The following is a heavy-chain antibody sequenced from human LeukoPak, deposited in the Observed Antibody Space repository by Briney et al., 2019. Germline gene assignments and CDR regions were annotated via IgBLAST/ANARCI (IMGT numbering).Heavy chain of an antibody. CDR2: IYYSEST. V-gene: IGHV4-59*01. CDR1: GDSIGNYY. D-gene: IGHD2/OR15-2a*01. J-gene: IGHJ4*02. CDR3: ARGRCRNSGCRPYFDY. Sequence: SETLSHTCTVSGDSIGNYYWSWIRQPPGKGLEWIGYIYYSESTNYSPSLKSRVTISTDTSKSQFSLNLRSVTAEDTGIYYCARGRCRNSGCRPYFDYWGQGTQVTVSS.